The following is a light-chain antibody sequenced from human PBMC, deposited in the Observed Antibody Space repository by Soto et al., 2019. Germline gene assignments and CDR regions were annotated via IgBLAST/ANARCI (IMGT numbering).Light chain of an antibody. CDR2: XXX. Sequence: QSALTQPASVSGSPGQSITISCTGTRSDVGGYNYVSWYQQHPGKAPKLMIFXXXXXXXXXXXXXXGSKSGNTASLTISGXXXXXXXXXYCSSYTSSSPVVFGGGTKLTVL. CDR3: SSYTSSSPVV. J-gene: IGLJ2*01. V-gene: IGLV2-14*03. CDR1: RSDVGGYNY.